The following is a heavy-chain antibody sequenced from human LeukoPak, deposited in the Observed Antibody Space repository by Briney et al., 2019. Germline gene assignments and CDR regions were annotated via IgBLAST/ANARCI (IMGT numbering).Heavy chain of an antibody. CDR3: AKEGTAQISTWYDY. CDR2: IWADGSNK. V-gene: IGHV3-33*06. J-gene: IGHJ4*02. CDR1: GFTFSSYD. D-gene: IGHD6-13*01. Sequence: GGSLRLSCAASGFTFSSYDMHWVRQAPGKGLEWVAVIWADGSNKYHADSVKGRFTISRDNSKNTLYLQMNTLRAEDTAVYYCAKEGTAQISTWYDYWGQGTLVTVSS.